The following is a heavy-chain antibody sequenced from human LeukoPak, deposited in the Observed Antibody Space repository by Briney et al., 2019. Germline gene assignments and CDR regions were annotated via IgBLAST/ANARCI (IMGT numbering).Heavy chain of an antibody. CDR3: ARDGYGDRFGPWFDP. D-gene: IGHD4-17*01. CDR2: IHYSGST. CDR1: GGSISSGGYY. J-gene: IGHJ5*02. Sequence: TLSLTCTVSGGSISSGGYYWSWTRQHPGKGLEWIGYIHYSGSTYYNPSLKSRVTISVDTSKNQFSLKLSSVTAADTAVYYCARDGYGDRFGPWFDPWGQGTLVTVSS. V-gene: IGHV4-31*03.